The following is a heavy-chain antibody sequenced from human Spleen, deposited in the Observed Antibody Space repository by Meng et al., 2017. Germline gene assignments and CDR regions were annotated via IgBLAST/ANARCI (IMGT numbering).Heavy chain of an antibody. D-gene: IGHD5-12*01. CDR3: ATSFSGYAFDY. CDR1: ADSISSYY. J-gene: IGHJ4*02. Sequence: QGRLPESGPGLVTPSETLSLPCTISADSISSYYWSWIRQPPGKRLEWVGYIYYSGSTNYNPSLKSRVTVLADTSKNHFSLRLSSVTAADTAVYYCATSFSGYAFDYWGQGTLVTVSS. CDR2: IYYSGST. V-gene: IGHV4-59*01.